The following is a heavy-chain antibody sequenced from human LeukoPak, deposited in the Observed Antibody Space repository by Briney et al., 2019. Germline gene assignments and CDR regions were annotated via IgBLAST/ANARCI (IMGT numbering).Heavy chain of an antibody. D-gene: IGHD3-10*01. CDR1: GDTFTSYG. CDR2: ISGYNGNT. V-gene: IGHV1-18*01. J-gene: IGHJ4*02. Sequence: ASVKVSCKASGDTFTSYGISWVRQAPGQGLEWMGGISGYNGNTDYAQKLQGRVTMTTDTSTSTAYIELRRLRTDDTAMYYCAREGDGGSYYTDYWGQGTLVTVSS. CDR3: AREGDGGSYYTDY.